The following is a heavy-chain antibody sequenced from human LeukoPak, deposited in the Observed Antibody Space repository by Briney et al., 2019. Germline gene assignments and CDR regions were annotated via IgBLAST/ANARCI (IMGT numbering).Heavy chain of an antibody. CDR2: ISYSGSSP. D-gene: IGHD4/OR15-4a*01. Sequence: GGSLRLSCAASGIRFDRYAMTWVRQAPGKGLEWVSVISYSGSSPYYGDSVKGRFTISRDNSKNTVYLQMNSLRDEDTALYYCAKDSSVLPNALDLSGQGTMVTVSS. CDR3: AKDSSVLPNALDL. V-gene: IGHV3-23*01. CDR1: GIRFDRYA. J-gene: IGHJ3*01.